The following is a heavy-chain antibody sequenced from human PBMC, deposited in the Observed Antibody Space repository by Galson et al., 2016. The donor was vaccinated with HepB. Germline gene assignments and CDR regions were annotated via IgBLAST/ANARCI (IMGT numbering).Heavy chain of an antibody. CDR2: ISDNAGST. J-gene: IGHJ3*02. D-gene: IGHD3-9*01. CDR1: RFTFGSYA. CDR3: AKDKTELRYFDWQSFGAFQM. V-gene: IGHV3-23*01. Sequence: SLRLSCAVSRFTFGSYAMSWVRQAPGKGLEWDSSISDNAGSTYYADSVKGRFTISRDNSKNTLYLQMNSLRAEDTAVYYCAKDKTELRYFDWQSFGAFQMWGQGTMVTVS.